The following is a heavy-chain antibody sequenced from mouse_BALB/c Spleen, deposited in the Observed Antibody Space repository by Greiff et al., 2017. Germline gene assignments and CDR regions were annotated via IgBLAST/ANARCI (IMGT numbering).Heavy chain of an antibody. D-gene: IGHD3-1*01. Sequence: EVQLVESGGGLVKPGGSLKLSCAASGFTFSSYAMSWVRQSPEKRLEWVAEISSGGSYTYYPDTVTGRFTISRDNAKNTLYLEMSSLRSEDTAMYYCARDRDAGWYFDVWGAGTTVTVSS. J-gene: IGHJ1*01. CDR3: ARDRDAGWYFDV. CDR2: ISSGGSYT. V-gene: IGHV5-9-4*01. CDR1: GFTFSSYA.